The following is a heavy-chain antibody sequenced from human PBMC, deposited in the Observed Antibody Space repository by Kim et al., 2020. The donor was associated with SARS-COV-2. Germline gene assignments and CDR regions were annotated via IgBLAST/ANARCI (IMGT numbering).Heavy chain of an antibody. Sequence: GGSLRLSCAASGFTFSSYAMHWVRQAPGKGLEWVAVISYDGSNKYYADSVKGRFTISRDNSKNTLYLQMNSLRAEDTAVYYCAGSTYYYDSSGPPDVWGQGTTVTVSS. V-gene: IGHV3-30*04. CDR1: GFTFSSYA. CDR3: AGSTYYYDSSGPPDV. CDR2: ISYDGSNK. D-gene: IGHD3-22*01. J-gene: IGHJ6*02.